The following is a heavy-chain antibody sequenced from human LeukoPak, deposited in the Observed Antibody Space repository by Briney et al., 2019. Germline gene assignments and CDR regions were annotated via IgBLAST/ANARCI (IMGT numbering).Heavy chain of an antibody. Sequence: GGSLRLSCAASGFTFSSNAMSWVRQAPGKGLEWVSTTSGNYGSTYYADSVKGRFTTSRDNFKNTVFLRMNSLRAEDTAVYYCAKVVLLLTASDAFDFWGQGTKVTVSS. CDR3: AKVVLLLTASDAFDF. D-gene: IGHD2-21*02. V-gene: IGHV3-23*01. J-gene: IGHJ3*01. CDR2: TSGNYGST. CDR1: GFTFSSNA.